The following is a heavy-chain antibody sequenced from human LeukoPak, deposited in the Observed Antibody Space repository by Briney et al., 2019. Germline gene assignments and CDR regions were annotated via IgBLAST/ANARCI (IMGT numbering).Heavy chain of an antibody. D-gene: IGHD4-23*01. CDR1: GFIFSNYA. J-gene: IGHJ4*02. CDR3: AKDLGSVVTPPSLDY. V-gene: IGHV3-23*01. CDR2: ASGSGGST. Sequence: SGGSLRLSCAASGFIFSNYAMSWVRQAPGKGLEWVSSASGSGGSTYYADSVKGRFTISRDNSKNTLYLQMNSLRAEDTAVYYCAKDLGSVVTPPSLDYWGQGTLVTVSS.